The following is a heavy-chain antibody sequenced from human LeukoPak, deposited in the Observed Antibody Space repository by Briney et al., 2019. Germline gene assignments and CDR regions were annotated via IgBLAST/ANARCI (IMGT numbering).Heavy chain of an antibody. J-gene: IGHJ6*03. D-gene: IGHD4-11*01. CDR2: ITTRSNKT. Sequence: PGGSLRLSCAASGFTFSDYYMSWLRQAPGKGLEWISCITTRSNKTDYADSVRGRFTISRDNAKNSLYLQMNSLRAEDTAVYYCARDRTGQQLISRKEYYYMDVWGKGTTVTISS. CDR1: GFTFSDYY. V-gene: IGHV3-11*04. CDR3: ARDRTGQQLISRKEYYYMDV.